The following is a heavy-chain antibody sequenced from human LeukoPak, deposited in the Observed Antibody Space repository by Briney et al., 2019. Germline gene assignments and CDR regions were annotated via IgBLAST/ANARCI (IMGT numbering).Heavy chain of an antibody. D-gene: IGHD2-15*01. CDR2: IYSGDNT. CDR1: GFSVGTNY. J-gene: IGHJ3*02. CDR3: ARDTGSGYCTGGRCRGAFDI. Sequence: GGSLRLSCAASGFSVGTNYMTWVRQAPGKGLQWVSVIYSGDNTYYADSVKGRFTISRDTPKNTLYLQMNSLRAEDTAVYYCARDTGSGYCTGGRCRGAFDIWGQSTKVTVSS. V-gene: IGHV3-53*01.